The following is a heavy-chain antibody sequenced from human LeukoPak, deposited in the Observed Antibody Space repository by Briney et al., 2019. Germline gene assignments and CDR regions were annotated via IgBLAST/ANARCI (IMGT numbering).Heavy chain of an antibody. J-gene: IGHJ4*02. CDR1: GFTFDDYA. D-gene: IGHD3-22*01. CDR3: AGNYYDSSGYNYPLDY. V-gene: IGHV3-9*01. Sequence: GGSLRLSCAASGFTFDDYAMHWVRQAPGKGLEWVSGISWNSGSIGYADSVKGRFTISRDNAKNSLYLQMNSLRAEDTAVYYCAGNYYDSSGYNYPLDYWGQGTLVTVSS. CDR2: ISWNSGSI.